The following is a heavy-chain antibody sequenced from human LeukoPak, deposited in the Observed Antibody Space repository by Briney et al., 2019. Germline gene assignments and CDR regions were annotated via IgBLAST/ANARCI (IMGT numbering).Heavy chain of an antibody. CDR3: ARAFGASSSAYFDY. CDR2: MNPNSGNT. CDR1: GCTFSSYD. D-gene: IGHD6-6*01. V-gene: IGHV1-8*01. J-gene: IGHJ4*02. Sequence: ASVKLSCKACGCTFSSYDINWVRQATGQGLEWMGWMNPNSGNTSYAQKFQGRVTMTRNTSISTAYMELSSLRSEDTAVYYCARAFGASSSAYFDYWGQGTLVTVSS.